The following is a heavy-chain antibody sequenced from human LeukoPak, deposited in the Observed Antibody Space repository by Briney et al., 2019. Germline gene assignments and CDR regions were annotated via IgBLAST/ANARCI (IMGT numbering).Heavy chain of an antibody. D-gene: IGHD2-8*01. CDR3: ARDMLAVPSNWFDP. CDR1: RHTFTSYY. J-gene: IGHJ5*02. Sequence: GCSVKASCTPSRHTFTSYYIPWVRQAPGQGLEWMGVINPSGGGTSYAQKFQCRVTMTRDTSTSTVYMDLRSLRSEDTAVYFCARDMLAVPSNWFDPWGQGTLVTVSS. V-gene: IGHV1-46*01. CDR2: INPSGGGT.